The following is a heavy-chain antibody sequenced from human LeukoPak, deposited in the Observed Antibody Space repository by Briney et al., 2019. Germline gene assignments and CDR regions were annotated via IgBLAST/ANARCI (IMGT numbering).Heavy chain of an antibody. D-gene: IGHD6-19*01. CDR2: INAGNGNT. CDR3: ARSDGSGWYGGFDY. CDR1: GYTFTSYA. Sequence: ASVTVSRKASGYTFTSYAMHWVRQAPGQRLEWMGWINAGNGNTKYSQKFQGRVTITRDTSASTAYMELSSLRSEDTAVYYCARSDGSGWYGGFDYWGQGTLVTVSS. J-gene: IGHJ4*02. V-gene: IGHV1-3*01.